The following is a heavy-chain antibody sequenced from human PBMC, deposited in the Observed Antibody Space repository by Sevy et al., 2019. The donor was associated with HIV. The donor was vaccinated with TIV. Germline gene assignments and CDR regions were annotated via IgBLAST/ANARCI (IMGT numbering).Heavy chain of an antibody. Sequence: GGSLRLSCAASGFTFSDYYMSWIRQAPGRGLEWIAYISIAGDIVYYADPVKGRFTISRDNAKNSPYLQLNSLRAEDTAVYYCARAAADCSGGTCYSAASNQYFQHWGQGTLVTVSS. V-gene: IGHV3-11*01. CDR2: ISIAGDIV. D-gene: IGHD2-15*01. J-gene: IGHJ1*01. CDR3: ARAAADCSGGTCYSAASNQYFQH. CDR1: GFTFSDYY.